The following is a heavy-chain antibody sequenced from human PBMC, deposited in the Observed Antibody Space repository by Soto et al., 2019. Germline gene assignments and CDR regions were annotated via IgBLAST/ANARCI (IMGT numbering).Heavy chain of an antibody. CDR2: MSGSGDYT. CDR3: PLPLGSCSGGACSN. V-gene: IGHV3-23*01. J-gene: IGHJ4*02. Sequence: GGSLRLSCAASGLTFGNYAMSWVRQAPGKGLEWVSGMSGSGDYTNYADSVKGRFTISRDNSKNTLYLQMNSLRAEDTAVYYSPLPLGSCSGGACSNWAQEPLVTVSS. D-gene: IGHD2-15*01. CDR1: GLTFGNYA.